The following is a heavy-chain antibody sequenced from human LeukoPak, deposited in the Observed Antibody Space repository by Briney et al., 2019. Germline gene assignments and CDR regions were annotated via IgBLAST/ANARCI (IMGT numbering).Heavy chain of an antibody. D-gene: IGHD3-9*01. Sequence: PGGSLRLSCAASGFTFSGYYMSWIRQAPGEGLEWVSYISSSGSTIYYADSVKGRFTISRDNAKNSLYLQMNSLRAEDTAVYYCARVGADYDILTGYPAYYFDYWGQGTLVTVSS. CDR3: ARVGADYDILTGYPAYYFDY. CDR2: ISSSGSTI. J-gene: IGHJ4*02. CDR1: GFTFSGYY. V-gene: IGHV3-11*04.